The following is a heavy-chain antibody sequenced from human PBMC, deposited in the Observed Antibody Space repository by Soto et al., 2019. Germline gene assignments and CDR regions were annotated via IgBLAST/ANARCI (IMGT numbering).Heavy chain of an antibody. CDR3: AMVDVYVTPSPQDV. CDR2: INTYNGNT. CDR1: GYTFTRYG. Sequence: QVQLVQSGAEVKNPGASVKVSCKASGYTFTRYGIGWARQAPGQGLEWMGWINTYNGNTNYAQNVQGRVTLTTDTSTSTAYMELRSLRSNHPAIYYCAMVDVYVTPSPQDVWGQGTTFIVSS. J-gene: IGHJ6*02. V-gene: IGHV1-18*01. D-gene: IGHD3-16*01.